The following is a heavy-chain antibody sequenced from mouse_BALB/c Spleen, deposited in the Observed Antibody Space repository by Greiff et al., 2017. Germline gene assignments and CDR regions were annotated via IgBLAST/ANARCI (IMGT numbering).Heavy chain of an antibody. J-gene: IGHJ4*01. Sequence: QVQLQQSGAELAKPGASVKMSCKASGYTFTSYWMHWVKQRPGQGLEWIGYINPSTGYTEYNQKFKDKATLTAAKSSSTAYMQLSSLTSEDSAVYYCARGLGRSAMDYWGQGASVTVSS. D-gene: IGHD4-1*01. CDR2: INPSTGYT. V-gene: IGHV1-7*01. CDR1: GYTFTSYW. CDR3: ARGLGRSAMDY.